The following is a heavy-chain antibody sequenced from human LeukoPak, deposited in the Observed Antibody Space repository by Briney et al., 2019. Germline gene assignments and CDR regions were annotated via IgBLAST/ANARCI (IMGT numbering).Heavy chain of an antibody. J-gene: IGHJ4*02. CDR1: GYTFTSYG. V-gene: IGHV1-18*01. CDR2: ISAYNGNT. CDR3: ARDRRTYFSVDSATVMPFFDY. D-gene: IGHD5-18*01. Sequence: GASVKVSCKASGYTFTSYGISWVRQAPGKGLEWMGWISAYNGNTNYAQKLQGRVTMTTDTSTSTPYMELRSLRSDDTAVYYCARDRRTYFSVDSATVMPFFDYWGQGTLVTVSS.